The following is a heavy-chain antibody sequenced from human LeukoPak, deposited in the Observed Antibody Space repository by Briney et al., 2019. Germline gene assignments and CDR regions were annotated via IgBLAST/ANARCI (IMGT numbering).Heavy chain of an antibody. D-gene: IGHD3-22*01. Sequence: SETLSLTCTVSGGSISSSRYYWGWIRQPPGKGLEWIGSIYYSGSTYYNPSLKSRVTISVDTSKNQFSLKLSSVTAADTAVYYCARVDSSGYDWGQGTLVTVSS. CDR2: IYYSGST. CDR1: GGSISSSRYY. J-gene: IGHJ4*02. V-gene: IGHV4-39*01. CDR3: ARVDSSGYD.